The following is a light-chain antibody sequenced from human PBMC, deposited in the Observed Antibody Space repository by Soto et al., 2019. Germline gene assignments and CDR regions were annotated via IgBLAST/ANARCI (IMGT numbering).Light chain of an antibody. Sequence: DIQMTQSPSTLSASVGDRVTITCRASQSISNWLAWYQQKPGNAPKVLIYDASKLISGVPSRFSGSGSGTEFTLTISSLQPDDFASYYCQQYNSYRTFGQGTKVEIK. V-gene: IGKV1-5*01. CDR3: QQYNSYRT. J-gene: IGKJ1*01. CDR2: DAS. CDR1: QSISNW.